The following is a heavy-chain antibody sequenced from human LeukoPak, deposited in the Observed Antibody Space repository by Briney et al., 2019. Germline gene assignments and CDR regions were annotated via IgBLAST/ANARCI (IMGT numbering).Heavy chain of an antibody. Sequence: PGGSLRLSCAASGFSFSGSAMHWVRQASGKGLVWVGRIRSKPHNYATAYAASVKGRFTLSRDDSENTVFLQMNSLRTEDTAVYYCTPVVGDVVFTNTYWGQGTLVTVSS. CDR2: IRSKPHNYAT. D-gene: IGHD2-21*01. CDR1: GFSFSGSA. V-gene: IGHV3-73*01. CDR3: TPVVGDVVFTNTY. J-gene: IGHJ4*02.